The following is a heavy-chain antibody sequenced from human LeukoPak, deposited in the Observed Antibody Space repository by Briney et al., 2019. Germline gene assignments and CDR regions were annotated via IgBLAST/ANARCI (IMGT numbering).Heavy chain of an antibody. CDR2: IYYSAST. V-gene: IGHV4-59*01. Sequence: SETLSLTCTVSGGSISGYYWSWIRQPAGKGVEWIGYIYYSASTNYNPSLKSRVTISVDTSKNQFSLRLSSVTAADTAMYYCARGRGYSYGYSFDYWGQGTLVTVSS. J-gene: IGHJ4*02. D-gene: IGHD5-18*01. CDR1: GGSISGYY. CDR3: ARGRGYSYGYSFDY.